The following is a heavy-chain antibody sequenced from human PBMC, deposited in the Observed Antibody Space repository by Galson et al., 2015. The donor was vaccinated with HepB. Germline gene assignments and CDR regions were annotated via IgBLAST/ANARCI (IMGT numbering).Heavy chain of an antibody. CDR2: VSGSGGSK. CDR3: VRDLSCNGGGCEYFQH. J-gene: IGHJ1*01. D-gene: IGHD2-15*01. Sequence: SLRLSCAASGFSFSTYAMSWVRQAPGKGLEWVSAVSGSGGSKFHADSVKGRFTVPRDNSRNTLYLQMNSLRVEDTAVYYCVRDLSCNGGGCEYFQHWGQGTLVTVSS. V-gene: IGHV3-23*01. CDR1: GFSFSTYA.